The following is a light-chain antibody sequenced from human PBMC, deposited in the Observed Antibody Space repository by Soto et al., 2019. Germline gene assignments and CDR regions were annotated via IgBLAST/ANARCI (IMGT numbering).Light chain of an antibody. CDR1: QSVSSSY. V-gene: IGKV3-20*01. Sequence: EIVLTQSPGTPSLSPGERATLSCRASQSVSSSYLAWYQQKPGQAPRLLIYGASSRATGIPDRFSGSGSGTDFTLTISRLEPEDFAVYYCQQYGSSPYTFGQGTKLGIK. CDR2: GAS. J-gene: IGKJ2*01. CDR3: QQYGSSPYT.